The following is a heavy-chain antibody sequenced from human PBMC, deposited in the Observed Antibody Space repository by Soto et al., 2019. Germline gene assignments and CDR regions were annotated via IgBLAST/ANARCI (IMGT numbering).Heavy chain of an antibody. D-gene: IGHD6-19*01. J-gene: IGHJ3*02. V-gene: IGHV3-21*01. Sequence: GGSLRLSCAASGFTFSSYSMNWVPPAPGKGLERVSSISSSKNYIYYADSVKGRFTISRDNAKNSLYLQMNSLRAEDTAVYYCAIFSGSDAFDIWGQGTMVTVSS. CDR2: ISSSKNYI. CDR3: AIFSGSDAFDI. CDR1: GFTFSSYS.